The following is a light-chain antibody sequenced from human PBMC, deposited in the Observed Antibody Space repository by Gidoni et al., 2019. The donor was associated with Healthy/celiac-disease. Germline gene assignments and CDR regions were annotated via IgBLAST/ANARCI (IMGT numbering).Light chain of an antibody. Sequence: SVLPQPPPVSGSPGQSVTISSTGTSSDVGGSNYVSWYQQHTGKAPTLMIYHVSKRPSGVPDRFSGAKSGNTEALTISGLQDEEEEDDYCCSYEGSYTVVFGGGTKLTVL. CDR2: HVS. J-gene: IGLJ2*01. V-gene: IGLV2-11*01. CDR1: SSDVGGSNY. CDR3: CSYEGSYTVV.